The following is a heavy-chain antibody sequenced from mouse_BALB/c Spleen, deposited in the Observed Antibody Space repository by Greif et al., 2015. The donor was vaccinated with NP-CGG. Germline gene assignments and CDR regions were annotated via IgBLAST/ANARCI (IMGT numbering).Heavy chain of an antibody. V-gene: IGHV1-63*02. CDR1: GYTFTNYW. CDR2: IYPGGGYT. Sequence: QVQLQQPGAELVRPGTSVKISRKASGYTFTNYWLGWVKQRPGHGLEWIGDIYPGGGYTNYSEKFKGKATLTADTSSSTAYMQLSSLTSEDSAVYFCARNYDRYAMDYWGQGTSVTVSS. CDR3: ARNYDRYAMDY. J-gene: IGHJ4*01. D-gene: IGHD2-4*01.